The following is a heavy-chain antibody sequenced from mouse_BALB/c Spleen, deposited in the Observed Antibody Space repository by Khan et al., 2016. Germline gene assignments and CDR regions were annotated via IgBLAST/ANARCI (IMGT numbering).Heavy chain of an antibody. CDR2: INTYTGEP. CDR3: ARGDYGLAMDY. Sequence: QIQLVQSGPELKKPGETVKISCKASGYTFTNYGMNWVKQAPGKGLKWMGWINTYTGEPTYADDFKGRFAFSLETSASTAYLQINNLKNEDTATYFCARGDYGLAMDYWGQGTSVTVSS. D-gene: IGHD1-2*01. J-gene: IGHJ4*01. CDR1: GYTFTNYG. V-gene: IGHV9-3-1*01.